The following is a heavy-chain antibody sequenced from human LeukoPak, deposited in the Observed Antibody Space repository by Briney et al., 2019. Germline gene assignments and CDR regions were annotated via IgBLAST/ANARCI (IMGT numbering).Heavy chain of an antibody. V-gene: IGHV5-51*01. CDR3: ARQYLAAAGHNWFDP. CDR2: IYPGVSDT. Sequence: GESLKISCKGSGYSFTSYWIGWVRQMPGKGLEWMGIIYPGVSDTRYSPSFQGQVTISADKSISTAYLQWSSLKASDTAMYYCARQYLAAAGHNWFDPWGQGTLVTVSS. J-gene: IGHJ5*02. D-gene: IGHD6-13*01. CDR1: GYSFTSYW.